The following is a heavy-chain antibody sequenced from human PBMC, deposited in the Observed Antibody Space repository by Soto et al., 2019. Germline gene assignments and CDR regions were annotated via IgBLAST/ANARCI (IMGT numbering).Heavy chain of an antibody. D-gene: IGHD5-18*01. CDR2: IIPIFGTA. V-gene: IGHV1-69*06. CDR1: GGTFSSYV. J-gene: IGHJ4*02. CDR3: ARSPTAMAPYYFDY. Sequence: SVKVSCKASGGTFSSYVISWVRQAPGQGLEWMGGIIPIFGTANYAQKFQGRVTITADKSTSTAYMELSSLRSEDTAVYYCARSPTAMAPYYFDYWGQGTLVTVSS.